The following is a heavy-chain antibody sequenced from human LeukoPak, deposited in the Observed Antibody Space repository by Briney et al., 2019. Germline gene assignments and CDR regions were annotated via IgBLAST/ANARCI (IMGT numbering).Heavy chain of an antibody. CDR1: GGSIGSGGFY. CDR3: ARAGVRSSWYYFDY. J-gene: IGHJ4*02. D-gene: IGHD6-13*01. V-gene: IGHV4-31*03. Sequence: PSETLSLTCTVSGGSIGSGGFYWNWIRQHPGKGLEWVGHISYSGSTYYNPSLKSRVTISADTSKNQFSLKLSSVAAADTAVYYCARAGVRSSWYYFDYWGQGTLVTVSS. CDR2: ISYSGST.